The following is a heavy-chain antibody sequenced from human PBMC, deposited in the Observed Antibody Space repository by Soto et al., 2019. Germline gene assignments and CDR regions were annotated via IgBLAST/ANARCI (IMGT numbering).Heavy chain of an antibody. V-gene: IGHV3-11*06. CDR2: ISSSGAYT. J-gene: IGHJ4*02. Sequence: QVQLVESGGGLVKPGGSLRLSCAASGFRFSDYYMNWIRQAPGKGLEWISYISSSGAYTNYADSVRGRFTMSRDSAKNSLLLQMDGVRAEYTAVYYCARAKLVVEGRFDYWGQGTLVTVSS. D-gene: IGHD3-22*01. CDR1: GFRFSDYY. CDR3: ARAKLVVEGRFDY.